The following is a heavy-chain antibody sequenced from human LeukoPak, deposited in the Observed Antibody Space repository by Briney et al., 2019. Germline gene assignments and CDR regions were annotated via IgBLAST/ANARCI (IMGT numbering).Heavy chain of an antibody. V-gene: IGHV1-2*02. J-gene: IGHJ4*02. CDR2: ISPNSGDT. CDR3: VREPGGSSPFDY. Sequence: ASVKVSCKASGYTFTGYYIHWVRQAPGQGLEWMGWISPNSGDTRYAQKFQGRVTMTRGTSINTAYMELSGLRSSDTALYHCVREPGGSSPFDYWGQGTLVTVSS. CDR1: GYTFTGYY. D-gene: IGHD3-16*01.